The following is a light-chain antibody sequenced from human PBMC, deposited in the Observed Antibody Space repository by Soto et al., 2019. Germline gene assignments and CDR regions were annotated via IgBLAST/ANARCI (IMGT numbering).Light chain of an antibody. J-gene: IGKJ3*01. Sequence: DIVMTQSPDSLAVSLGERATINCKSSQSVLYSSNNKNYLAWYQQKPGQPTKLLIYLASTRESGVPDRFSGSGSVTDFTLTISSLQAEDVAVYYCQQYYSTPPTFGPVTKVDIK. V-gene: IGKV4-1*01. CDR1: QSVLYSSNNKNY. CDR3: QQYYSTPPT. CDR2: LAS.